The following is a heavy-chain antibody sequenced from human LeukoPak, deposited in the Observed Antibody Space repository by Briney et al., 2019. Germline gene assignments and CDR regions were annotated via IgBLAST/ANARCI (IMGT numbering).Heavy chain of an antibody. CDR3: AKAQLAYCGGDCYSKDAFDM. J-gene: IGHJ3*02. V-gene: IGHV3-7*02. Sequence: GGSLRLSCAASGFTFSNYWMTWVRQAPGKGLEWVANIKQDGTDKYYVDSVKGRFTISRDNAENSLYLQVNNLSAEDTAVYYCAKAQLAYCGGDCYSKDAFDMWGQGTMVTVSS. D-gene: IGHD2-21*02. CDR1: GFTFSNYW. CDR2: IKQDGTDK.